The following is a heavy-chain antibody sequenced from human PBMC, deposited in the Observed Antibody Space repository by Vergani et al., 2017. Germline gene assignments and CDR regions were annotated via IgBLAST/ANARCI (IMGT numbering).Heavy chain of an antibody. CDR1: GFTFNQYG. CDR3: ALDLLLLSDRFDP. D-gene: IGHD2-21*01. V-gene: IGHV3-33*01. J-gene: IGHJ5*02. CDR2: TWYDGNNK. Sequence: QVQLVESGGGVVQPGRSLRLFCAASGFTFNQYGMHWVRQAPGKGLEWVAVTWYDGNNKQYADSVKGLFTISRDNSKSTMYLQMNSLRVEGTGVYYCALDLLLLSDRFDPWGQGTLVTVSS.